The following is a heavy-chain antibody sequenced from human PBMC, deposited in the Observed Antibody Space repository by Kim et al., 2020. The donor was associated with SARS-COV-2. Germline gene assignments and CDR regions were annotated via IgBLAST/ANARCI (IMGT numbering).Heavy chain of an antibody. CDR1: GYTLTELS. CDR3: ATSTSITGTRAIYYYYYGMDV. V-gene: IGHV1-24*01. CDR2: FDPEDGET. Sequence: ASVKVSCKVSGYTLTELSMHWVRQAPGKGLEWMGGFDPEDGETIYAQKFQGRVTMTEDTSTDTAYMELSSLRSEDTAVYYCATSTSITGTRAIYYYYYGMDVSGQGTTVTVSS. J-gene: IGHJ6*02. D-gene: IGHD1-7*01.